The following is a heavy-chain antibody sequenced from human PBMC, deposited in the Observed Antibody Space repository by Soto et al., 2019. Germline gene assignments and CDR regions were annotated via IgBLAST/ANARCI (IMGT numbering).Heavy chain of an antibody. CDR1: GGSVSSGTYY. CDR3: ARGPYYFGSGKGIYYYYGMDV. Sequence: PSETLSLTCTVSGGSVSSGTYYWTWIRQPPGKGLEWIGYIYDSGNTNYNPSLESRVTISVDTSKNQFSLKLSSVTAADTAVYYCARGPYYFGSGKGIYYYYGMDVWGQGTTVTVSS. V-gene: IGHV4-61*01. CDR2: IYDSGNT. J-gene: IGHJ6*02. D-gene: IGHD3-10*01.